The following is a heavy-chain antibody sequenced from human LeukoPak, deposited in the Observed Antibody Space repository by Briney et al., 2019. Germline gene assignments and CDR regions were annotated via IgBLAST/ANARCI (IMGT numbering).Heavy chain of an antibody. Sequence: PGGSLRLSCAASGFTFSSYGMHWVRQAPGKGLEWVGFIRSKAYGGTTEYAASVKGRFTISRDDSKSIAYLQMNSLKTEDTAVYYCTRYAAIDSWYVGYFQHWGQGTLVTVSS. CDR3: TRYAAIDSWYVGYFQH. CDR1: GFTFSSYG. J-gene: IGHJ1*01. D-gene: IGHD6-13*01. CDR2: IRSKAYGGTT. V-gene: IGHV3-49*04.